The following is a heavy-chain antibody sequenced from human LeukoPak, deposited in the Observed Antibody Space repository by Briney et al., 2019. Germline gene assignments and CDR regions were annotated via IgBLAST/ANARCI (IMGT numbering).Heavy chain of an antibody. CDR3: ARGFRGTTVTTPFDY. V-gene: IGHV4-4*02. CDR2: TYHSGST. Sequence: SGTLTLTCAVSGGSISSSNWWSWVRQPPGKGLEWIGETYHSGSTNYNPSLKSRVTISVDTSKNQFSLKLSSVTAADTAVYYCARGFRGTTVTTPFDYWGQGTLVTVSS. CDR1: GGSISSSNW. D-gene: IGHD4-11*01. J-gene: IGHJ4*02.